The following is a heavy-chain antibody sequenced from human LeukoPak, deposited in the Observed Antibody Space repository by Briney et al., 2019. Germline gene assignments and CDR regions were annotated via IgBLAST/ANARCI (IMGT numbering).Heavy chain of an antibody. CDR2: ISSSGSTI. D-gene: IGHD3-22*01. CDR1: GFTFSSYE. J-gene: IGHJ4*02. CDR3: AKVKGWYDSSPRNDY. Sequence: PGGSLRLSCAASGFTFSSYEMNWVRQAPGKGLEWVSYISSSGSTIYYADSVKGRFTISRDNAKNSLCLQMNSLRAEDTAVYYCAKVKGWYDSSPRNDYRGQGTLVTVSS. V-gene: IGHV3-48*03.